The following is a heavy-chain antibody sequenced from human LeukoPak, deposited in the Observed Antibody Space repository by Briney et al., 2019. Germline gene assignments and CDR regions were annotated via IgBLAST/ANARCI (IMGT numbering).Heavy chain of an antibody. Sequence: SETLSLTCAVYGGSFSGYYWSWIRQPPGKGLEWIGEINHSGSTNYNPSLKSRVTISVDTSKNQFSLKLSSVTAADTAVYYCARETSWGTDWGQGTLVTVSS. CDR3: ARETSWGTD. D-gene: IGHD2-2*01. CDR1: GGSFSGYY. J-gene: IGHJ4*02. CDR2: INHSGST. V-gene: IGHV4-34*01.